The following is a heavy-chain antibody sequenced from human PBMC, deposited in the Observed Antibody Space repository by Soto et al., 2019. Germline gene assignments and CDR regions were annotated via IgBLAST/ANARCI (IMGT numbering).Heavy chain of an antibody. CDR2: IYYSGST. D-gene: IGHD5-12*01. J-gene: IGHJ4*02. CDR3: ARTDHSDYPPKTQHFDY. CDR1: GFSISSGDYY. Sequence: SETLSLTCTVSGFSISSGDYYWSWIRQPPGKGLEWIGYIYYSGSTYYNPSLKSRVTISVDTSKNQFSLKLSSVTAADTAVYYCARTDHSDYPPKTQHFDYWGQGTLVTVSS. V-gene: IGHV4-30-4*01.